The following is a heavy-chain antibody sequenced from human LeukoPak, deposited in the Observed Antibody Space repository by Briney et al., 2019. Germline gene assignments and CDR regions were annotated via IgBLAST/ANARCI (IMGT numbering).Heavy chain of an antibody. Sequence: ASVKVSCKASGGTFSSYAISWVRQAPGQGLEWMGGIIPIFGTANYAQKFQGRVTITADESTSTAYMELSSLRSEDTAVYYCARSSGLAIAAAAWFDPWGQGTLVTVSS. CDR2: IIPIFGTA. CDR1: GGTFSSYA. V-gene: IGHV1-69*13. D-gene: IGHD6-13*01. J-gene: IGHJ5*02. CDR3: ARSSGLAIAAAAWFDP.